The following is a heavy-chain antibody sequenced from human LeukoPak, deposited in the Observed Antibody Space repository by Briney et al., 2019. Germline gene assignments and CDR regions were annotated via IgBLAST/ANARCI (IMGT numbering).Heavy chain of an antibody. Sequence: GGALRLSCAASGLTFSSNSMNWVGRAPGRGLEGVSSIISSGSSIYYADPVKGRFPISRDNAKNSLSLQMNSLSAEDTAVYYCVRELVPQSINSGYDSFHIWGQGTMVTVSS. V-gene: IGHV3-21*01. CDR2: IISSGSSI. D-gene: IGHD5-12*01. CDR1: GLTFSSNS. CDR3: VRELVPQSINSGYDSFHI. J-gene: IGHJ3*02.